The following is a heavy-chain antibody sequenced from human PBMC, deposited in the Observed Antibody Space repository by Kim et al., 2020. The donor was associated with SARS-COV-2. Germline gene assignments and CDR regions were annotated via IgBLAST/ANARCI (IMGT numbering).Heavy chain of an antibody. CDR3: AKDQSSSWYPQGYYYGMDV. J-gene: IGHJ6*02. CDR1: GFTFSSYG. CDR2: ISYDGSNK. D-gene: IGHD6-13*01. Sequence: GGSLRLSCAASGFTFSSYGMHWVRQAPGKGLEWVAVISYDGSNKYYADSVKGRFTISRDNSKNTLYLQMNSLRAEDTAVYYCAKDQSSSWYPQGYYYGMDVWGQGTTVTVSS. V-gene: IGHV3-30*18.